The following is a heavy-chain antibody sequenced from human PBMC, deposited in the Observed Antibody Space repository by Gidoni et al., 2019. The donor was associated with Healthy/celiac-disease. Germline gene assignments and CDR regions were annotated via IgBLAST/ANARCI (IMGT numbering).Heavy chain of an antibody. J-gene: IGHJ6*02. Sequence: QVQLQESGPGLVKPSETLSLTCTVSGGSISSYYWSWIRQPPGKGLEWIGYIYYSGSTNYNPSLKSRVTISVDTSKNQFSLKLSSVTAADTAVYYCARRDLGMDVWGQGTTVTVSS. CDR3: ARRDLGMDV. CDR1: GGSISSYY. V-gene: IGHV4-59*01. CDR2: IYYSGST.